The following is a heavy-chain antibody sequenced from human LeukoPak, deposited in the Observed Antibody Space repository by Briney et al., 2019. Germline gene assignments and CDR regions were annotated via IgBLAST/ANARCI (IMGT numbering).Heavy chain of an antibody. CDR1: GYTFTGYY. D-gene: IGHD5-24*01. CDR2: INPNSGGT. Sequence: GASVKVSCKASGYTFTGYYMHWVRQAPGQGLEWMGQINPNSGGTNYAQKFQGRVTMTRDTSISTVYMELSRLRSDDTAVYYCARDYLGWLQFDNWGQGTLVTVSS. J-gene: IGHJ4*02. CDR3: ARDYLGWLQFDN. V-gene: IGHV1-2*06.